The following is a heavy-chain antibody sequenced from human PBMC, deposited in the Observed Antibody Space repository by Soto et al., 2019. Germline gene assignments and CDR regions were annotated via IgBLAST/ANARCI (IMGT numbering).Heavy chain of an antibody. Sequence: SETLSLTCAVSGVSISSGNWWTWVRQTPQRGLEYIGEIFHDGTANYYPSFERRVAISVDTSKNQFSLKLTSVTAADTAIYFCARLVYDTRLNYMYFGFWGQGALVTVSS. V-gene: IGHV4-4*02. CDR1: GVSISSGNW. D-gene: IGHD3-10*01. J-gene: IGHJ4*02. CDR2: IFHDGTA. CDR3: ARLVYDTRLNYMYFGF.